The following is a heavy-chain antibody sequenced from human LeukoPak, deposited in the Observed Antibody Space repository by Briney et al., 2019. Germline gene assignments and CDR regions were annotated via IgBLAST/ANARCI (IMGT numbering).Heavy chain of an antibody. D-gene: IGHD3-16*01. CDR2: IRYDGSNK. J-gene: IGHJ6*03. CDR3: AKDGAGDPFFPYYMDV. Sequence: GGSLRLSCAASGFSVSSNYMNWVRQAPGKGLEWVAFIRYDGSNKYYADSVKGRFTISRDNSKNTLYLQMNSLRAEDTAVYYCAKDGAGDPFFPYYMDVWGKGTTVTVSS. CDR1: GFSVSSNY. V-gene: IGHV3-30*02.